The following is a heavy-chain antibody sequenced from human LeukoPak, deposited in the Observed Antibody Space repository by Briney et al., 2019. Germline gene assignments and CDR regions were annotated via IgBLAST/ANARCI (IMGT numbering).Heavy chain of an antibody. CDR2: IKQDGSEK. CDR1: GFTFSSYW. Sequence: EGSLRLSCAASGFTFSSYWMSWVRQAPGKGLEWVANIKQDGSEKYYVDSVKGRFTISRDNAKNSLYLQMNSLRAEDTAVYYCARDLSPSRYYDSSGYYGYWGQGTLVTVSS. J-gene: IGHJ4*02. V-gene: IGHV3-7*01. D-gene: IGHD3-22*01. CDR3: ARDLSPSRYYDSSGYYGY.